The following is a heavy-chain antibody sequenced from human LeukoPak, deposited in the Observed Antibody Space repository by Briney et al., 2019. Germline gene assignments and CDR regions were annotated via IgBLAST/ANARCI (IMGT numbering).Heavy chain of an antibody. Sequence: GGSLGLSCAASGFTFSSYSMNWVRQAPGKGLEWVSSISSSSSYIYYADSVKGRFTISRDNAKNSLYLQMNSLRAEDTAVYYCARGHSGSYYVSYWGQGTLVTVSS. CDR3: ARGHSGSYYVSY. D-gene: IGHD1-26*01. CDR2: ISSSSSYI. V-gene: IGHV3-21*01. J-gene: IGHJ4*02. CDR1: GFTFSSYS.